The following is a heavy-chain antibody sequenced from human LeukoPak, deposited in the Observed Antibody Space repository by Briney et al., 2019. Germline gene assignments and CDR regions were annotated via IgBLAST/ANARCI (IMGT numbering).Heavy chain of an antibody. CDR1: GYTFINYY. Sequence: ASVKVSCKASGYTFINYYMHWVRQAPGQGLEWMGIINPSGGTTSYAQNFQGRVTMTRDTPTSTVYMELSSLRSEDTAVYYCAREIGPRQLHLWGSAFDYWGQGTLVTVSS. V-gene: IGHV1-46*01. J-gene: IGHJ4*02. D-gene: IGHD5-18*01. CDR3: AREIGPRQLHLWGSAFDY. CDR2: INPSGGTT.